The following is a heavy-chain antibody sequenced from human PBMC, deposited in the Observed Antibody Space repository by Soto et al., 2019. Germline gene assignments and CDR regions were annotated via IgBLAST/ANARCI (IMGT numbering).Heavy chain of an antibody. J-gene: IGHJ6*02. Sequence: SQTLPLPYXGPGGYIISYNCSCIRQPPGKGLEWIGYIYYSGSTNYNPSLKSRVTISVDTSKNQFSLKLSSVTAADTAVYYCARGGPDYYYYGMDVWGQGTTVTVSS. CDR1: GGYIISYN. V-gene: IGHV4-59*01. CDR2: IYYSGST. CDR3: ARGGPDYYYYGMDV.